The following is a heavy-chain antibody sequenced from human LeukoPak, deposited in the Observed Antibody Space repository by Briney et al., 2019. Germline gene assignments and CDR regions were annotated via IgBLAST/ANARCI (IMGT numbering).Heavy chain of an antibody. CDR2: ISGGGDAT. V-gene: IGHV3-23*01. CDR3: AKDGGKYYFDY. Sequence: GGSLRLSCAASDFSFITYAMSWVRQAPGKGLEWVSTISGGGDATYYADSVKGRFTISRDNSKNTLYLQMNSLRAEDTAVYHCAKDGGKYYFDYWGQGTLVTVSS. J-gene: IGHJ4*02. CDR1: DFSFITYA. D-gene: IGHD3-16*01.